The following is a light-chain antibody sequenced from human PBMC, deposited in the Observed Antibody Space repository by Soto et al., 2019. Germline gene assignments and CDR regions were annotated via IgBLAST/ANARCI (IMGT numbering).Light chain of an antibody. J-gene: IGKJ2*01. Sequence: EIVLTQSPGTLSLSPGERATLSCRASQSVSSNNLAWYQQKVGRAPRLLIYGASRRATGIPDRFSGSGSGTDFTLTITTLEPEDFAVYYCQQYNNWPPLYTFGQGTKLEIK. V-gene: IGKV3-20*01. CDR1: QSVSSNN. CDR3: QQYNNWPPLYT. CDR2: GAS.